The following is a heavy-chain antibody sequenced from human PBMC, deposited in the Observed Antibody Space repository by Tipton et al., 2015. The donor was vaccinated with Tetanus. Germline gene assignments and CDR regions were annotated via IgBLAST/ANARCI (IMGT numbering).Heavy chain of an antibody. V-gene: IGHV4-34*01. D-gene: IGHD6-19*01. J-gene: IGHJ6*02. CDR3: ARDGVRYSSGTYYYYGMDV. Sequence: TLSLTCAVYGGSFSGYYWSWIRQPPGKGLEWIGEINHSGSTNYNPSLKSRVTISVDTSKNQFSLKLSSVTAADTAVYYCARDGVRYSSGTYYYYGMDVWGQGTTVTVSS. CDR2: INHSGST. CDR1: GGSFSGYY.